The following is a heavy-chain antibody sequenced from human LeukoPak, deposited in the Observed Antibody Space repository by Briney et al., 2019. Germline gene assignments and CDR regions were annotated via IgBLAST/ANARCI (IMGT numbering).Heavy chain of an antibody. CDR3: ARVGKYYGDYIN. CDR2: IKQDGSEN. V-gene: IGHV3-7*01. D-gene: IGHD4-17*01. CDR1: GFTFSAYW. J-gene: IGHJ4*02. Sequence: GGSLRLSCAASGFTFSAYWMNWVRQAPGKGLEWVANIKQDGSENYYVDSVKGRFTISRDNAKNSLYLQMNSLRAEDTAVYYCARVGKYYGDYINWGQGTLVTVSS.